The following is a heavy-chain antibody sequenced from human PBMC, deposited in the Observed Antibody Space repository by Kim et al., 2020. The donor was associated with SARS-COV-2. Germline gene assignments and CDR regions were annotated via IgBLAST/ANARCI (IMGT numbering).Heavy chain of an antibody. CDR2: IIPIFGTA. CDR1: GGTFSSYA. V-gene: IGHV1-69*13. J-gene: IGHJ6*02. D-gene: IGHD3-10*01. Sequence: SVKVSCKASGGTFSSYAISWVRQAPGQGLEWMGGIIPIFGTANYAQKFQGRVTITADESTSTAYMELSSLRSEDTAVYYCARGITMVRGEYYYYGMDVWGQGTTVTVSS. CDR3: ARGITMVRGEYYYYGMDV.